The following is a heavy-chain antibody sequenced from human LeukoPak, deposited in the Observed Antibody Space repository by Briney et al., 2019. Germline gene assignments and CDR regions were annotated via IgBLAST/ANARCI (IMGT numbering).Heavy chain of an antibody. J-gene: IGHJ6*02. CDR1: GFTFSIYG. D-gene: IGHD6-6*01. V-gene: IGHV3-30*18. Sequence: GGSLRLSCAASGFTFSIYGMHWVRQAPGKGLEWVAVISYDGSNKYYADSVKGRFTISRDNSKNTLYLQMNSLRAEDTAVYYCAKVAARPDYYYGMDVWGQGTTVTVSS. CDR3: AKVAARPDYYYGMDV. CDR2: ISYDGSNK.